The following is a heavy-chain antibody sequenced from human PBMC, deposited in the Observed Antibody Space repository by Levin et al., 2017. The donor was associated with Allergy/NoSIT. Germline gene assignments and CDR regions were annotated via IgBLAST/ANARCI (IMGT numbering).Heavy chain of an antibody. CDR2: ISGGDGGT. Sequence: GGSLRLSCATSGFTFSSYAMSWVRQAPGKGLEWVSGISGGDGGTYYADSVKGRFTISRDNSKNTLYLQMNSPRAEDTALYFCAKGGGYSSSPNWFDPWGRGTLVTVSS. D-gene: IGHD6-13*01. CDR3: AKGGGYSSSPNWFDP. J-gene: IGHJ5*02. CDR1: GFTFSSYA. V-gene: IGHV3-23*01.